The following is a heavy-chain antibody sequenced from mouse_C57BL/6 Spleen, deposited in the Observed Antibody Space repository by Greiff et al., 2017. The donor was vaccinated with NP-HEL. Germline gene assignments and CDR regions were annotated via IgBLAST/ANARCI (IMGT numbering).Heavy chain of an antibody. V-gene: IGHV14-4*01. CDR2: IDPENGDT. D-gene: IGHD2-1*01. Sequence: VHVKQSGAELVRPGASVKLSCTASGFNIKDDYMHWVKQRPEQGLEWIGWIDPENGDTEYASKFQGKATITADTSSNTAYLQLSSLTSEDTAVYYCTPLGNYGAMDYWGQGTSVTVSS. CDR3: TPLGNYGAMDY. CDR1: GFNIKDDY. J-gene: IGHJ4*01.